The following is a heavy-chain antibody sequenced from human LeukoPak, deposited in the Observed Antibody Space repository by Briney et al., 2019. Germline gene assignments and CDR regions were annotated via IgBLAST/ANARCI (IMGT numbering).Heavy chain of an antibody. CDR3: ARGPDYAHRPYYYYYMDV. J-gene: IGHJ6*03. CDR2: IIPIFGTA. CDR1: GGTFSSYA. Sequence: SVKVSCKASGGTFSSYAISWVRQAPGQGLEWMGGIIPIFGTANYAQKFQGRVTITADESTSTAYMELSSLRSEDTAVYYCARGPDYAHRPYYYYYMDVWGKGTTVTVSS. V-gene: IGHV1-69*13. D-gene: IGHD4-17*01.